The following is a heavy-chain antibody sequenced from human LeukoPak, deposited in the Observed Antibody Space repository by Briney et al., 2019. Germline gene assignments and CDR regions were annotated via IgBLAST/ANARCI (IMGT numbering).Heavy chain of an antibody. D-gene: IGHD5-12*01. CDR1: GGSFSGYN. J-gene: IGHJ4*02. Sequence: SETLSLTCAVYGGSFSGYNWSWIRQPPGKGLEWIGEINHSGSTNYNPSLKSRVTISVDTSKNQFSLKLSSVTAADTAVYYCASRVATGLLRKYYFDYWGQGTLVTVSS. V-gene: IGHV4-34*01. CDR2: INHSGST. CDR3: ASRVATGLLRKYYFDY.